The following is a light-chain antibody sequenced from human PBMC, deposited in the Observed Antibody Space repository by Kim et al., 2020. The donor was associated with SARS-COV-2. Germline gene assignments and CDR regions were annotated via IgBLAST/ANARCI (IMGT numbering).Light chain of an antibody. Sequence: QSVLTQPPSVSGAPGQRVTISCTGSSSNIGAGYDVHWYQQLPETAPKLLIYANSNRPSGVPDRFSGSKSGTSASLAITGLQTEDEADYYCQSYDSSLSGSVFGGGTQLTVL. CDR1: SSNIGAGYD. V-gene: IGLV1-40*01. J-gene: IGLJ3*02. CDR2: ANS. CDR3: QSYDSSLSGSV.